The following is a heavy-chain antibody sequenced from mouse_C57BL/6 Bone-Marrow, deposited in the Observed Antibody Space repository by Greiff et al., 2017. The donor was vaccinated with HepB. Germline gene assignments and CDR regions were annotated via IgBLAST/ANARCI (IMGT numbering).Heavy chain of an antibody. V-gene: IGHV14-1*01. CDR3: TTWILRYPYYFDY. CDR1: GFNIKDYY. D-gene: IGHD1-1*01. CDR2: IEPEDGDT. Sequence: EVKLQESGAELVRPGASVKLSCTASGFNIKDYYMHWVKQRPEQGLEWIGRIEPEDGDTEYAPKFQGKATMTADTSSNTAYLQLSSLTSADTAVYYCTTWILRYPYYFDYWGQGTTLTVSS. J-gene: IGHJ2*01.